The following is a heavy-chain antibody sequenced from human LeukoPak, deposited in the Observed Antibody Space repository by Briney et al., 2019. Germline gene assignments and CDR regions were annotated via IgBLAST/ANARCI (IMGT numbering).Heavy chain of an antibody. CDR3: AWSDNAAHDC. D-gene: IGHD2-2*01. CDR2: IKHDGSEK. J-gene: IGHJ4*02. Sequence: PGGSLRLSYAASGFTFSIYLMNWVRQAPGKGLEWVANIKHDGSEKNYLDSVKGRFTISRDNAKNSLYLHLNTLSVEDSAVYYCAWSDNAAHDCWGQGTLVTVSS. CDR1: GFTFSIYL. V-gene: IGHV3-7*01.